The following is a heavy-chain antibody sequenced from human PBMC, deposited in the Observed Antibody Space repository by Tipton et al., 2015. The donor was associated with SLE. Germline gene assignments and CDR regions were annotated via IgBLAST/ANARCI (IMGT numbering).Heavy chain of an antibody. D-gene: IGHD3-10*01. J-gene: IGHJ4*02. CDR3: ARGLAMVRGDSMDY. V-gene: IGHV4-61*09. CDR2: IYSSGRT. CDR1: GGSISSSSYY. Sequence: TLSLTCTVSGGSISSSSYYWSWFRQPPGKGLEWIGYIYSSGRTNYNPSLKSRVTVSVDTSKNHFSLKLRSVTAADTAVYYCARGLAMVRGDSMDYWGQGTLVTVSS.